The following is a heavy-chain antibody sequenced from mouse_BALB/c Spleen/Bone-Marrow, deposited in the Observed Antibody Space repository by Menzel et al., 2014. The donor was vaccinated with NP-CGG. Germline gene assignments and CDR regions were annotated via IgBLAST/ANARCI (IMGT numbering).Heavy chain of an antibody. V-gene: IGHV2-2*01. Sequence: VQLVESGPGLVQPSQSLSITCTVSGFSLTSDGIHRVRQSPRKGLGWLGVIWSGGSADYNEAFISRLNISKDNSKSQVFFTMNSLQADDTAIYYCARNGHYYAMDFWGQGTSVTVSS. CDR2: IWSGGSA. CDR1: GFSLTSDG. J-gene: IGHJ4*01. CDR3: ARNGHYYAMDF.